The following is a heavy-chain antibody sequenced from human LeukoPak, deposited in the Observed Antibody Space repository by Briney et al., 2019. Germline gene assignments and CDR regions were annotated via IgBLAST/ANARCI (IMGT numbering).Heavy chain of an antibody. CDR3: AKDGPRVLRYFDWLLEGYGMDV. Sequence: PGGSLRLSCAASGLTFSSYGMHWVRQAPGKVLEWVAFIRYDGSNKYYADSVKGRFNISRDNSKNTLYLQMNSLRAEDTAVYYCAKDGPRVLRYFDWLLEGYGMDVWGQGTTVTVSS. CDR1: GLTFSSYG. V-gene: IGHV3-30*02. J-gene: IGHJ6*02. CDR2: IRYDGSNK. D-gene: IGHD3-9*01.